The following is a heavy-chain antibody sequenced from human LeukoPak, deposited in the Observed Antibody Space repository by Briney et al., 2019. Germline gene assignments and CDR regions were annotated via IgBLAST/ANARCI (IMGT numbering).Heavy chain of an antibody. CDR1: GSPLSNSW. CDR2: INNDGSRT. J-gene: IGHJ4*02. D-gene: IGHD7-27*01. CDR3: ARGGLPGGFDY. Sequence: GGSLRLSCAASGSPLSNSWMFWVRQAPGKGRVWVSDINNDGSRTSYADSVKGRFTISRDGAKNTLFLQMNSLRAEDTAVYYCARGGLPGGFDYWGQGTLVTVSS. V-gene: IGHV3-74*01.